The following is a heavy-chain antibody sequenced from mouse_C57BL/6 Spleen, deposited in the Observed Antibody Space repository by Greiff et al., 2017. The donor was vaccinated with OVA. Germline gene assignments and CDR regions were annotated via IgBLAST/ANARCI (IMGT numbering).Heavy chain of an antibody. CDR2: IDPNSGGT. D-gene: IGHD4-1*01. Sequence: QVQLQQSGAEFVKPGASVKLSCKASGYTFTSYWMHWVKQRPGRGLEWIGWIDPNSGGTKYNEKFKSQATLTVDKPSSTAYMQLSSLTSEDSAVYYCALTGTYMDYWGQGTSVTVAS. CDR3: ALTGTYMDY. J-gene: IGHJ4*01. CDR1: GYTFTSYW. V-gene: IGHV1-72*01.